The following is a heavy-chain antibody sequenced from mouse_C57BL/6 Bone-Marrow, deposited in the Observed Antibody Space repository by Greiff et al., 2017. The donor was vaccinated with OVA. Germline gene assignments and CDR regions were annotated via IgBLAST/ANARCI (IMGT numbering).Heavy chain of an antibody. Sequence: QVQLQQPGTELVKPGASVKLSCKASGYTFTSYWMHWVKQRPGQGLEWIGNINPSNGGTNYNEKFKSKATLTVDKSSSTANMQLSSLTSEDSAVYYCARGEDYDGVFPYFDYWGQGTTLTVSS. CDR3: ARGEDYDGVFPYFDY. J-gene: IGHJ2*01. V-gene: IGHV1-53*01. CDR1: GYTFTSYW. D-gene: IGHD2-4*01. CDR2: INPSNGGT.